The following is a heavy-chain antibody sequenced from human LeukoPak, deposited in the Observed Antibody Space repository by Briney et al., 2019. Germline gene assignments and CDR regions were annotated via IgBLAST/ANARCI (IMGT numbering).Heavy chain of an antibody. CDR2: INPNSGGT. Sequence: GASVKVSCKASGYTFTGYYMHWVRQAPGQGLEWMGRINPNSGGTNYAQKFQGRVTMTRDTSISTAYMELSRLRSDDTAVSYCARGKYSSGWYGDCDYWGQGTLVTVSS. D-gene: IGHD6-19*01. CDR3: ARGKYSSGWYGDCDY. V-gene: IGHV1-2*06. J-gene: IGHJ4*02. CDR1: GYTFTGYY.